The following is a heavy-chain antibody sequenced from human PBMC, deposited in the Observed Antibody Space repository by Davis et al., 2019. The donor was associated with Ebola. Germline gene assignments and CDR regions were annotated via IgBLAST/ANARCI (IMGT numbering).Heavy chain of an antibody. CDR3: ARFGYQLLGMDV. CDR1: GFTFTSSA. CDR2: IVVGSGNT. Sequence: SVKVSCKASGFTFTSSAVQWVRQARGQRLEWIGWIVVGSGNTNYAQKFQEGVTITRDMSTSTAYMELSSLRSEDTAVYYCARFGYQLLGMDVWGQGTTVTVSS. J-gene: IGHJ6*02. D-gene: IGHD2-2*01. V-gene: IGHV1-58*01.